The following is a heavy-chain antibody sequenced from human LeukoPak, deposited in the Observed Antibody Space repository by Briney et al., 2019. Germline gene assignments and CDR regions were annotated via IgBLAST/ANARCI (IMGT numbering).Heavy chain of an antibody. V-gene: IGHV4-59*08. J-gene: IGHJ4*02. CDR2: IYYSGST. CDR3: ARAVSGRFDY. CDR1: GGSISPYH. Sequence: PSETLSLTCTVSGGSISPYHWGWIRQPPGKGLEWTGYIYYSGSTNYNPSLNSRVTISVDTSKNQFSLRLSSVTAADTAIYYCARAVSGRFDYWGQGTPVTASS. D-gene: IGHD6-19*01.